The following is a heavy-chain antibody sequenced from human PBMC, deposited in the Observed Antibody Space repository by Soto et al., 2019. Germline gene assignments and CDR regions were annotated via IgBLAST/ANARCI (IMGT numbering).Heavy chain of an antibody. CDR3: ARHVVPDKITTVPYYYYYYGMDV. V-gene: IGHV4-39*01. CDR1: GGSISSSSYY. CDR2: IYYSGST. D-gene: IGHD4-4*01. Sequence: SETLSLTCTVSGGSISSSSYYWGWIRQPPGKGLEWIGSIYYSGSTYYNPSLKSRVTISVDTSKNQFSLKLSSVTAADTAVYYCARHVVPDKITTVPYYYYYYGMDVWGQGTPVTVYS. J-gene: IGHJ6*02.